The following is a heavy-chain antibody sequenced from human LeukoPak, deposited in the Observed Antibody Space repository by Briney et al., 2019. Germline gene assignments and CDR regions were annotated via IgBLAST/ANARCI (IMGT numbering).Heavy chain of an antibody. Sequence: KSSETLSLTCAVSGASIISSNWWGWVRQPPGKGLEWIGEIYHSGSTNSNPSLKSRVTMSVDKSKNQVSLRLSSVTAADTAVYYCARGSRELYYFDYWGQGTLVTVSS. J-gene: IGHJ4*02. CDR3: ARGSRELYYFDY. CDR1: GASIISSNW. CDR2: IYHSGST. V-gene: IGHV4-4*02. D-gene: IGHD1-7*01.